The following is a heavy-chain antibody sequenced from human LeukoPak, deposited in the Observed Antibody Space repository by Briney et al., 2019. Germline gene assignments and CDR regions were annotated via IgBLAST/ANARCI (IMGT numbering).Heavy chain of an antibody. D-gene: IGHD3-22*01. CDR2: IYYSGST. Sequence: SETLSLTCTVSGGSINSHSYHWGWIRQPPGKGLEWIGRIYYSGSTYYNPSLKSRITISIDTSKNQFSLKVSSVTAADTAVYYCARTHYYHDSSGYCYAFWGQGTMVTVSS. J-gene: IGHJ3*01. CDR3: ARTHYYHDSSGYCYAF. V-gene: IGHV4-39*01. CDR1: GGSINSHSYH.